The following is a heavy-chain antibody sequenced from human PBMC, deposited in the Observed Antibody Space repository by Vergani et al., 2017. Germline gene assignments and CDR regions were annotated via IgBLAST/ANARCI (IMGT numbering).Heavy chain of an antibody. CDR1: GFTFSACP. J-gene: IGHJ6*02. CDR2: ISARYPST. Sequence: EVQLLQSGGGVIQPGGSVRLSCAASGFTFSACPMTWVRRPPGKGLKWVSAISARYPSTYYADSVKGRFTISRDNSKNMLYLQMNSLRAEDTAVYYCAKARDPNCKGGNCYSYYYGLDLWGQGTTVTVSS. CDR3: AKARDPNCKGGNCYSYYYGLDL. V-gene: IGHV3-23*01. D-gene: IGHD2-21*01.